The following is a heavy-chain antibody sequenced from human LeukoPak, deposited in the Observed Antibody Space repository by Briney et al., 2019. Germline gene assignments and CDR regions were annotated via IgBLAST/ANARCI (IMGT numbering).Heavy chain of an antibody. Sequence: PSQTLSLTCTVSGGSISSDSYYWSWIRQPPGKGLEWIGEINHSGSTNYNPSLKSRVTISVDTSKNQFSLKLSSVTAADTAVYYCARDKLVGATIFDYWGQGTLVTVSS. V-gene: IGHV4-39*07. CDR3: ARDKLVGATIFDY. CDR2: INHSGST. D-gene: IGHD1-26*01. J-gene: IGHJ4*02. CDR1: GGSISSDSYY.